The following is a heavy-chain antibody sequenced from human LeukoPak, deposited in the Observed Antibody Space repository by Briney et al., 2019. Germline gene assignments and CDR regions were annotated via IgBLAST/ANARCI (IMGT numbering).Heavy chain of an antibody. Sequence: GASVKVSCKASGYTFTDYYMHWVRQAPGQGLEWMGWINPKKRDTNTAQKFQGRATMTRDTSTSTVYMELSSLRSEDTAVYYCARGGVLRFLEHLDYWSQGTLVTVSS. CDR3: ARGGVLRFLEHLDY. J-gene: IGHJ4*02. CDR1: GYTFTDYY. V-gene: IGHV1-2*02. CDR2: INPKKRDT. D-gene: IGHD3-3*01.